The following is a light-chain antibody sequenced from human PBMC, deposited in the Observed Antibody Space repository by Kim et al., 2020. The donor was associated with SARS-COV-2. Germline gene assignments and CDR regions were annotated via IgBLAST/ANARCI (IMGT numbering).Light chain of an antibody. J-gene: IGKJ3*01. CDR2: GAS. CDR3: QQYNNWTFT. V-gene: IGKV3-15*01. CDR1: QSVSSN. Sequence: VSPGERATRACRASQSVSSNLAWYQQKPGQAPRLLIYGASTRATGIPARFSGSGSGTEFTLTISSLQSEDFAVYYCQQYNNWTFTFGPGTKVDIK.